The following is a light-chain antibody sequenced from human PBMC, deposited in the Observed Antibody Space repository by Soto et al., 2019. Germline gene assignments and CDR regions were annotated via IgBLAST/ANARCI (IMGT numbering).Light chain of an antibody. Sequence: DIVMTQSPLSLPVTPGEPASISCRSSQSLLHSDGYNYLDWFLQRPGQSPQLLIYLGSSRASGVPDRFSGSGSGTDFTLKISRVEAEDVGVYYCMQALQTPLTFGGETKVDIK. CDR1: QSLLHSDGYNY. CDR3: MQALQTPLT. V-gene: IGKV2-28*01. J-gene: IGKJ4*01. CDR2: LGS.